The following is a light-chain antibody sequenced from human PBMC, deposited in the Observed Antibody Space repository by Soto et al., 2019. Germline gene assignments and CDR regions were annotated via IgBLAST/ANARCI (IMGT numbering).Light chain of an antibody. CDR1: GSDVGGYNY. CDR2: DVT. CDR3: CSYAGSYTYV. V-gene: IGLV2-11*01. Sequence: QSALTQPRSVSGSPGQSVTISCTGTGSDVGGYNYVSWYQQYPDKAPKVMIYDVTKRPAGVPYRFSGSKSGNTASLTISGLQADDEADYYCCSYAGSYTYVFGTGTKVTVL. J-gene: IGLJ1*01.